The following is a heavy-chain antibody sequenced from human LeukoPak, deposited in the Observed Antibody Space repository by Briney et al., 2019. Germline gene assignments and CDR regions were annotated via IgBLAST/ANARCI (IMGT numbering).Heavy chain of an antibody. CDR3: ARGPTYYDFWSGFAMDV. Sequence: SETLSLTCTVSGGSVSSGSYYWSWIRQPPGKGLEWIGYIYYSGSTNYNPSLKSRVPISVDTSKNQFSLKLSSVTAADTAVYYCARGPTYYDFWSGFAMDVWGQGTTVTVSS. CDR1: GGSVSSGSYY. CDR2: IYYSGST. V-gene: IGHV4-61*01. D-gene: IGHD3-3*01. J-gene: IGHJ6*02.